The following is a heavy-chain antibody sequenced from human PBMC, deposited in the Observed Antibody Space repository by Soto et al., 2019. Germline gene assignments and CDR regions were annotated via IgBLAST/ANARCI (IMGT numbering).Heavy chain of an antibody. J-gene: IGHJ3*01. CDR1: GDSISSSRW. Sequence: QVQLQESGPGLVKPSGTLSLTCDVSGDSISSSRWWTWVRQPPGKGLEWIGDSFHTGNTNYNPSLKXRITXSXNKSKNQFSLKLTSVTAADTAVYYCACSTGWYRLDLWGQGTLVTVSS. CDR2: SFHTGNT. V-gene: IGHV4-4*02. D-gene: IGHD6-19*01. CDR3: ACSTGWYRLDL.